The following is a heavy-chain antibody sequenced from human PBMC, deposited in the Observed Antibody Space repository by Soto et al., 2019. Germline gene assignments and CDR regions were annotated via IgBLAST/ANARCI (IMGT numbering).Heavy chain of an antibody. J-gene: IGHJ6*02. CDR3: ARDSRQLGVDYYYYGMDV. CDR1: GFTVSSNY. V-gene: IGHV3-53*01. Sequence: GESLKISCAASGFTVSSNYMSWVRQAPGKGLEWVSVIYSGGSTYYADSVKGRFTISRDNSKNTLYLQMNSLRAEDTAVYYCARDSRQLGVDYYYYGMDVWGQGTTVTVSS. CDR2: IYSGGST. D-gene: IGHD6-6*01.